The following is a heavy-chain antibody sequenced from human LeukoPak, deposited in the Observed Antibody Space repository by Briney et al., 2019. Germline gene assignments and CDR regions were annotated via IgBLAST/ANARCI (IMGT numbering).Heavy chain of an antibody. J-gene: IGHJ5*02. D-gene: IGHD3-22*01. CDR2: IYYSGST. V-gene: IGHV4-59*01. CDR3: ARAYYDSSGYYYQGVWFDP. CDR1: GGSISSYY. Sequence: SETLSLTCTVSGGSISSYYWSWIRQPPGKGLEWIGYIYYSGSTNYNPSLKSRVTISVDTSKNQFSLKLSSVTAADTAVYYCARAYYDSSGYYYQGVWFDPWGQGTLVTVSS.